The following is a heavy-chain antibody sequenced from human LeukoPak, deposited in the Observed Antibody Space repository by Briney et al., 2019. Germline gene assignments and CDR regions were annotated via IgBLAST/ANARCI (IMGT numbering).Heavy chain of an antibody. CDR2: IFTSGIT. CDR1: GGSISIYY. D-gene: IGHD3-10*01. Sequence: SETLSLTCTVSGGSISIYYWNWIRQPAGKGLEWIGRIFTSGITNYDPSLKGRVTMSVDTSKNQFFLNLSSVTAADTAVYYCARESSGNYYNPLGYMDVWGKGTTVTVSS. CDR3: ARESSGNYYNPLGYMDV. J-gene: IGHJ6*03. V-gene: IGHV4-4*07.